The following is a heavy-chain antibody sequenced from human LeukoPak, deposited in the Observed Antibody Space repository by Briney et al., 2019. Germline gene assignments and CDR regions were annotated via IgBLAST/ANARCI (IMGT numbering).Heavy chain of an antibody. J-gene: IGHJ4*02. V-gene: IGHV1-2*02. CDR2: INPNSGGT. D-gene: IGHD2-15*01. CDR1: GYTFTGYY. Sequence: ASVKVSCKASGYTFTGYYVHWVRRAPGQGLEWMGWINPNSGGTNYAQKFQGRVTMTRETSITTAYTELSSLRYDDTAVYYCARGSRNHFDFWGQGTLVTVSS. CDR3: ARGSRNHFDF.